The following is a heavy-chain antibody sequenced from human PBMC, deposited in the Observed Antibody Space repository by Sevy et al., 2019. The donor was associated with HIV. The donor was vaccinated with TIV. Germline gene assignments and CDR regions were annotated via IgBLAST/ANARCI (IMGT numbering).Heavy chain of an antibody. J-gene: IGHJ6*02. Sequence: GGSLRLSCAASGFTFSSYWMHWVRQAPGKGLVWVSRINSDGSSTSYADSVKGRFTISRDNAKNTLYLQMNSLGAEDTSVYYCAIGRQDDFWSGYHYYYYYYGMDVWGQGTTVTVSS. CDR2: INSDGSST. CDR1: GFTFSSYW. V-gene: IGHV3-74*01. D-gene: IGHD3-3*01. CDR3: AIGRQDDFWSGYHYYYYYYGMDV.